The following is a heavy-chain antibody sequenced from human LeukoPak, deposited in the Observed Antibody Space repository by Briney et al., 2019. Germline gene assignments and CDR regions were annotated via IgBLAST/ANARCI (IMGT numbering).Heavy chain of an antibody. CDR2: IYYSGST. D-gene: IGHD6-13*01. CDR3: ARDQEMSSSWRYYYYGMDV. CDR1: GGSISSYY. V-gene: IGHV4-59*12. J-gene: IGHJ6*02. Sequence: SETLSLTCTVSGGSISSYYWSWIRQPPGKGLEWIGYIYYSGSTNYNPSLKSRVTISVDTSKNQFSLKLSSVTAADTAVYYCARDQEMSSSWRYYYYGMDVWGQGTTVTVSS.